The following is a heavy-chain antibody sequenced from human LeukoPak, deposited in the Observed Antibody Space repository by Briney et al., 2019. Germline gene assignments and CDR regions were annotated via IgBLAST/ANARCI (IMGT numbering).Heavy chain of an antibody. V-gene: IGHV4-39*01. CDR2: IYYSGST. D-gene: IGHD3-10*01. J-gene: IGHJ6*02. CDR3: ARADVYYHSGGLDA. Sequence: SETLSLTCTVSGGSISSSSYYWGWIRQPPGKGLEWIGSIYYSGSTYYNPSLKSRVTISVDTSKNQFSLKLSSVTAADTAVYYCARADVYYHSGGLDAWGQGTTVTVSS. CDR1: GGSISSSSYY.